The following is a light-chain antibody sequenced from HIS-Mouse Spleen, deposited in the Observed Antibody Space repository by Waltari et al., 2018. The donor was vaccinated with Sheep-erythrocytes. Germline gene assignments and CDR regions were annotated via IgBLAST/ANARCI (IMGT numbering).Light chain of an antibody. CDR2: DVS. CDR3: SSYTSSSTWV. J-gene: IGLJ3*02. CDR1: SSDVGGYNY. Sequence: QSALTQPASVSGSPGQSITISCTGTSSDVGGYNYVSWYQQHPGKAPKPMIYDVSNRTSGVSNRFSGSKSGNTASLTISGLQAEDEADYYCSSYTSSSTWVFGGGTKLTVL. V-gene: IGLV2-14*03.